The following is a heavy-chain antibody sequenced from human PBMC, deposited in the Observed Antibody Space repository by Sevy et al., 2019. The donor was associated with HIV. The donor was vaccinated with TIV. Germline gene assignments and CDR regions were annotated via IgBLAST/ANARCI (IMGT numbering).Heavy chain of an antibody. V-gene: IGHV3-74*01. Sequence: GGSLRLSCATSGFTFSSYWMHWVRQAPGKGLVWVSRVNSDGSSTTYADSVKGRFTISRDNVKNTLSLQMNSLRAEDTAVYYCVAANSWEDYWGQGTLVTVSS. CDR2: VNSDGSST. CDR3: VAANSWEDY. CDR1: GFTFSSYW. D-gene: IGHD6-13*01. J-gene: IGHJ4*02.